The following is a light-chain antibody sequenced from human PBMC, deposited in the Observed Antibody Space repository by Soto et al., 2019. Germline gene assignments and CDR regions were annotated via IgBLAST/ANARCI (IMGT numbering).Light chain of an antibody. CDR2: GAS. CDR1: QSVSTN. CDR3: QQDNNWPPYT. Sequence: EIVMTQSPATLSVSPGERATLSCMASQSVSTNLAWYQQKPGQAPRLLIYGASTRATGIPARFSGSGSGTEFTLTISSLQSEDGAVYYCQQDNNWPPYTFGQGTKVDIK. J-gene: IGKJ2*01. V-gene: IGKV3-15*01.